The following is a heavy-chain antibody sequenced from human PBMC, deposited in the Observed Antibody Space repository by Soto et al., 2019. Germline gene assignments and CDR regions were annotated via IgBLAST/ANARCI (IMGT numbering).Heavy chain of an antibody. D-gene: IGHD3-10*01. CDR2: ISSTSSTK. V-gene: IGHV3-48*02. CDR3: ARRITMVRGPYYYYGMDV. CDR1: GFTFSSHG. J-gene: IGHJ6*02. Sequence: GGSLRLSCAASGFTFSSHGMIWVRQAPGKGLEWVSYISSTSSTKSYADSVKGRFTISRDNAKNSLYLQMNSLRDEDTAVYYCARRITMVRGPYYYYGMDVWGQGTTVTVSS.